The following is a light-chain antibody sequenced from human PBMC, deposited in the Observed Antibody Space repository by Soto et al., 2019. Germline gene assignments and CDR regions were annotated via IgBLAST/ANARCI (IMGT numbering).Light chain of an antibody. Sequence: EIVLTQSPGTLSLSPGERATLSCRASQSVSSYLAWYQQKPGQAPRLLIYGASSRATGIPDRFSGSGSGTDFTLTISSLEPEDFALYYCQQYGHSLITFGQGTRLEIK. V-gene: IGKV3-20*01. J-gene: IGKJ5*01. CDR1: QSVSSY. CDR3: QQYGHSLIT. CDR2: GAS.